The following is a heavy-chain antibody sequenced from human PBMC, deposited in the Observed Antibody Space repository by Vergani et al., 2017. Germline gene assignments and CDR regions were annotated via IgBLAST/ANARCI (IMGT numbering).Heavy chain of an antibody. D-gene: IGHD2-15*01. J-gene: IGHJ5*02. CDR2: ISYDGSNK. V-gene: IGHV3-30*03. Sequence: QVQLVESGGGVVQPGRSLRLSCAASGFTFSSYGMHWVRQAPGKGLEWVAVISYDGSNKYYADSVKGRFTISRDNSKNTLYLQMNSLRAEDTAVYYCARDQVVADLYNWFDPWGQGTLVTVSS. CDR3: ARDQVVADLYNWFDP. CDR1: GFTFSSYG.